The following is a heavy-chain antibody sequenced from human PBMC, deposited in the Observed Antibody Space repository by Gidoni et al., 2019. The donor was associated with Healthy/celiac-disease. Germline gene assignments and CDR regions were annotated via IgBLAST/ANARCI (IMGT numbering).Heavy chain of an antibody. V-gene: IGHV3-23*01. CDR2: ISGSGGST. CDR3: AKVPYSSGWSPPFDY. Sequence: EVQLLESGGGLVQPGGSLRLSCAASGFTFSSYAMSWVRQAPGKGLEWVSAISGSGGSTYYADSGKGRFTISRDNSKNTLYLQMNSLRAEDTAVYYCAKVPYSSGWSPPFDYWGQGTLVTVSS. J-gene: IGHJ4*02. D-gene: IGHD6-19*01. CDR1: GFTFSSYA.